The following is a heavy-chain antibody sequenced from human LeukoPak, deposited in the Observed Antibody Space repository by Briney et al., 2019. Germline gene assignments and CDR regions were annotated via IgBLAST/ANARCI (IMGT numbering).Heavy chain of an antibody. CDR1: GFTFSSYA. V-gene: IGHV3-23*01. CDR3: AKDERSSTSGWYGWFDR. Sequence: GGSLRLSCAASGFTFSSYAMSWVRQAPGKGLEWVSSISDSGGTTYYADSVKGRFTISRDNYKNTLYLQMNRLRADDTAVYFCAKDERSSTSGWYGWFDRWGQGTLVTVSS. D-gene: IGHD6-19*01. J-gene: IGHJ5*02. CDR2: ISDSGGTT.